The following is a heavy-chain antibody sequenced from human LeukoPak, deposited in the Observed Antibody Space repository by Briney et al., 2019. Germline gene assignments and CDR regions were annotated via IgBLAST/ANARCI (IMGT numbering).Heavy chain of an antibody. D-gene: IGHD3-9*01. J-gene: IGHJ4*02. CDR3: ARGGRLRYFDY. Sequence: SQTLSLTCAVSGGSISSGGYSWSWIRQPPGKGLEWIGYIYHSGSTYYNPSLKSRVTISVDRSKNQFSLKLSSVTAADTAVYYCARGGRLRYFDYWGQGTLVTVSS. CDR2: IYHSGST. CDR1: GGSISSGGYS. V-gene: IGHV4-30-2*01.